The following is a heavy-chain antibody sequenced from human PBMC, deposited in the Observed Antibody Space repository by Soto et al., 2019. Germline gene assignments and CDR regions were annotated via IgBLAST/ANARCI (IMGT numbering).Heavy chain of an antibody. D-gene: IGHD6-19*01. V-gene: IGHV5-10-1*01. CDR1: GSSFTSYW. J-gene: IGHJ6*02. Sequence: ESLKISCKGSGSSFTSYWISWVRQLPGKGLEWMGRIDPSDSYTNYSLYLQGHVTISADKSISTAYMQWSSLKASDTAMYYCARQQWLPNYGMDVWGQGTTVTVSS. CDR2: IDPSDSYT. CDR3: ARQQWLPNYGMDV.